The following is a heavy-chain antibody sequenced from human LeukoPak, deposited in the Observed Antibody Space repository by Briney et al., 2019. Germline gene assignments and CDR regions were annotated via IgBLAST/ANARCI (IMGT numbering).Heavy chain of an antibody. D-gene: IGHD6-19*01. CDR2: GDYSGGT. J-gene: IGHJ4*02. CDR3: AGERGEEYSSGWYKTNYFYN. Sequence: SETLSLTCTVSGDSFTSVTDDWACIRQPPGKGLECIASGDYSGGTYYNPSLESRVAISADMSKNQISLTLTSVTGADTAAYYCAGERGEEYSSGWYKTNYFYNWGQGIRVTVSS. V-gene: IGHV4-39*07. CDR1: GDSFTSVTDD.